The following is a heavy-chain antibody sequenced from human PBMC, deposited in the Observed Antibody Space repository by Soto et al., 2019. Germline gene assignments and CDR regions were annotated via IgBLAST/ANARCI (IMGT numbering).Heavy chain of an antibody. J-gene: IGHJ4*02. V-gene: IGHV2-5*02. CDR1: GFSLSTNEVS. CDR3: AHRDGARFYFDY. Sequence: QITLKESGPTVVKPTQTLTLTCTLSGFSLSTNEVSVGWIRQPPGKALEWLALIYWDDDKRYSPSLKNRLTITKDTAKNQVVLTMTNMDPGDTATYYCAHRDGARFYFDYWGQRTLVTVTS. CDR2: IYWDDDK.